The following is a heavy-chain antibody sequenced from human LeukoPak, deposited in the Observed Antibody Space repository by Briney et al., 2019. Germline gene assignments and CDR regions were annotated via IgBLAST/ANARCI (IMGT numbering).Heavy chain of an antibody. CDR3: AKHSHDGSAPYYEVQLDY. J-gene: IGHJ4*02. CDR1: GFTFTSFA. Sequence: GGSLRLSCAASGFTFTSFAMSWVRQAPGKGLEWVSTIRRSGVATNYANSVKGRFTISRDNSKNTVYLQMSSLRAEDTAMYYCAKHSHDGSAPYYEVQLDYWGQGTLVTVSS. V-gene: IGHV3-23*01. CDR2: IRRSGVAT. D-gene: IGHD3-22*01.